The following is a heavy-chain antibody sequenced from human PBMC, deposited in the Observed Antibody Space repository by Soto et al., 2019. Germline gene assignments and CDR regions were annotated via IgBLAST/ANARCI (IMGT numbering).Heavy chain of an antibody. Sequence: AGGSLRLSCAASGFTFSNAWMNWVRQAPGKGLEWVGRIKSKTDGGTTDYAAPVKGRFTISRDDSKNTLYLQMNSLKTEDTAVYYCTTHYYDSSGYYFDYWGQGTLVTVSS. CDR1: GFTFSNAW. D-gene: IGHD3-22*01. CDR3: TTHYYDSSGYYFDY. V-gene: IGHV3-15*07. J-gene: IGHJ4*02. CDR2: IKSKTDGGTT.